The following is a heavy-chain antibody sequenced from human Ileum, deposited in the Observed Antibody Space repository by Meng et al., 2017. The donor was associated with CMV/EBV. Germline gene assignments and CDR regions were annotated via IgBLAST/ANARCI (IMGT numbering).Heavy chain of an antibody. V-gene: IGHV3-30*02. D-gene: IGHD6-6*01. CDR1: GFTFSSYG. CDR2: IRYDGSNK. J-gene: IGHJ4*02. Sequence: GESLKISCAASGFTFSSYGMHWVRQAPGKGLEWVAFIRYDGSNKYYADSVKGRFTISRVNSKNTLYLQMNSLRAEDTAVYYCAKVAARPYWGQGTLVTVSS. CDR3: AKVAARPY.